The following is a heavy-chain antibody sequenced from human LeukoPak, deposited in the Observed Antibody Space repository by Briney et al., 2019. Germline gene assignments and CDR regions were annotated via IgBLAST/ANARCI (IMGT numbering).Heavy chain of an antibody. D-gene: IGHD3-10*01. Sequence: SETLSLTCTVSGGSISSYYWSWIRRPPGKGLERIGYIYYSGSTYYNPSLKSRVTISVDTSKNQFSLKLSSVTAADTAVFYCVREAPGDYGMDVWGHGTTVTVSS. V-gene: IGHV4-59*12. CDR3: VREAPGDYGMDV. CDR2: IYYSGST. J-gene: IGHJ6*02. CDR1: GGSISSYY.